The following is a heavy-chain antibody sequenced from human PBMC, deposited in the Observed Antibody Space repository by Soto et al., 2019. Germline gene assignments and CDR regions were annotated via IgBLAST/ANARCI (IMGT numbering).Heavy chain of an antibody. D-gene: IGHD4-17*01. CDR1: GFAFSSYG. V-gene: IGHV3-30*18. CDR2: ISYDGSNK. Sequence: GGSLRLSCAASGFAFSSYGMHWVRQAPGKGLEWVAVISYDGSNKYYADSVKGRFTISRDNSKNTLYLQMNSLRAEDTAVYYCAKDRYGDYALFDYWGQGTLVTVSS. CDR3: AKDRYGDYALFDY. J-gene: IGHJ4*02.